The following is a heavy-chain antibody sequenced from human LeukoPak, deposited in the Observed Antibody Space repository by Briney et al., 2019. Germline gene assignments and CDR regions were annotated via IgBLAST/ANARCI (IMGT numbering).Heavy chain of an antibody. CDR2: ISTYNGNT. CDR3: ARALWYSGGWSGLLTPGDY. CDR1: GYTFTTYG. J-gene: IGHJ4*02. Sequence: ASVKVSCKASGYTFTTYGISWVRRAPGQGLEWRGWISTYNGNTNYAQKLQGRVTMTTDTSTSTAYMELRSLRSDDTAVYYCARALWYSGGWSGLLTPGDYWGQGTLVAVSS. D-gene: IGHD6-19*01. V-gene: IGHV1-18*01.